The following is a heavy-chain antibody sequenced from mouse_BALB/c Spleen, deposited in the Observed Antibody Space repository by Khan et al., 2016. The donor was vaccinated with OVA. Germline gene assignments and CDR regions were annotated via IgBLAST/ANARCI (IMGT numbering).Heavy chain of an antibody. V-gene: IGHV6-6*02. CDR1: GYTFSNYW. CDR3: GIQQ. J-gene: IGHJ2*01. D-gene: IGHD3-1*01. Sequence: EVKLVVSGRGLVQPAGSMSLTCVVTGYTFSNYWMYWFRQSLQEGILWVAEIRLKSDDYVTHYAESVQGCFTISRADYQISLHLHIVNLRAEENSNYYCGIQQWGQGTTLTVSS. CDR2: IRLKSDDYVT.